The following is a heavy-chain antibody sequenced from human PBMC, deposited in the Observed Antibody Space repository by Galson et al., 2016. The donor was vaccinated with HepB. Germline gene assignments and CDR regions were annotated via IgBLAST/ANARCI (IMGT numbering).Heavy chain of an antibody. D-gene: IGHD3-22*01. Sequence: SLRLSCAASGLTFSSYGMHWVRQAPGKGLEWMASLSYGGINQYYADSAKGRFTISRDISENTLYLQINTLSAEDTAIYYCVAEYHDSAGYHGFQYWGRGTLVTVSS. V-gene: IGHV3-30*03. CDR3: VAEYHDSAGYHGFQY. J-gene: IGHJ4*02. CDR2: LSYGGINQ. CDR1: GLTFSSYG.